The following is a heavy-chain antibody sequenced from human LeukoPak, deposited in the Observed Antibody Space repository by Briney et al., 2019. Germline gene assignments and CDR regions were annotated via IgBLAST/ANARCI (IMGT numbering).Heavy chain of an antibody. CDR2: IYYSGTT. J-gene: IGHJ4*02. CDR1: GGSISSSGYY. D-gene: IGHD1-26*01. V-gene: IGHV4-39*01. Sequence: SETLSLTCTVSGGSISSSGYYWVWIRQPPGKGLEWIASIYYSGTTYYNPSLKTRVAISIDTSKNQFSLNLSSVTAADTAVYFCARRGVGATRTRGSFDSWGQGTLVTVSS. CDR3: ARRGVGATRTRGSFDS.